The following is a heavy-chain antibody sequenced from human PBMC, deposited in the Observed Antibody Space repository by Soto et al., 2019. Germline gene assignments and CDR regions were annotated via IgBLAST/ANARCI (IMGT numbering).Heavy chain of an antibody. CDR1: GFTFSSYA. CDR3: ARAMYRGGFDP. CDR2: ISYDGSNK. V-gene: IGHV3-30-3*01. Sequence: GGSLRLSCAASGFTFSSYAMHWVRQAPGKGLEWVAVISYDGSNKYYADSAKGRFTISRDNSKNTLYLQMNSLRAEDTAVYYCARAMYRGGFDPWGQGTLVTVSS. J-gene: IGHJ5*02. D-gene: IGHD2-8*01.